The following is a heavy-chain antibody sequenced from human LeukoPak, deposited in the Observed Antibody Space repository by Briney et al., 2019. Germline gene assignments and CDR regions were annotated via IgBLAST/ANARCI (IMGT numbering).Heavy chain of an antibody. CDR2: VHVSGGT. CDR1: GGTMITSAFY. V-gene: IGHV4-39*07. CDR3: ARSYYDFWSGPIPGYFDY. Sequence: SETLSLNCTVSGGTMITSAFYWGWIRESPGKGLEWIGNVHVSGGTYYNPSHKGRVTISIDTSKNQFSLKLSSVTAADTAVYFCARSYYDFWSGPIPGYFDYWGQGTLVTVSS. D-gene: IGHD3-3*01. J-gene: IGHJ4*02.